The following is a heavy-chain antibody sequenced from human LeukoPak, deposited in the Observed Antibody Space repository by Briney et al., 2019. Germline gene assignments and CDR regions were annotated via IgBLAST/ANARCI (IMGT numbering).Heavy chain of an antibody. J-gene: IGHJ4*02. CDR3: ASYYDILTGGVDY. Sequence: SETLSLTCTVSGGSISSYYWSWIRQPPGKGLEWIGYIYYSGSTNYNPSLKSRVTISVDTSKNQFSLKLSSVTAADTAEYYCASYYDILTGGVDYWGQGTLVTVSS. V-gene: IGHV4-59*01. CDR2: IYYSGST. CDR1: GGSISSYY. D-gene: IGHD3-9*01.